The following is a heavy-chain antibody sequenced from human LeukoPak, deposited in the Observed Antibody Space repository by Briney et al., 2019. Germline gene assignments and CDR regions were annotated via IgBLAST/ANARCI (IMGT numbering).Heavy chain of an antibody. J-gene: IGHJ5*02. CDR1: GGSISPYF. CDR2: ISYTGST. D-gene: IGHD3-10*01. V-gene: IGHV4-59*01. CDR3: ARDDYRGVTNFDP. Sequence: PSETLSLTCTVSGGSISPYFWSWIRQPPGKGLEWIGCISYTGSTNYNPSLKSRVTISVDTSKNQLSLQLTSVTAADTAVYYCARDDYRGVTNFDPWGQGTLVTVSS.